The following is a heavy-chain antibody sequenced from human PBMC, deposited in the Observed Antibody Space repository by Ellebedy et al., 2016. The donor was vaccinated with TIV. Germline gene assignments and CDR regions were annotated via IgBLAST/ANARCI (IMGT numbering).Heavy chain of an antibody. D-gene: IGHD3-10*01. CDR1: GYTFTTYA. CDR2: INAGNGNT. J-gene: IGHJ6*02. V-gene: IGHV1-3*01. Sequence: AASVKVSCKASGYTFTTYAMHWVRQAPGQRLEWMGWINAGNGNTKYSQKFQGRVTMTTDTSTSTAYMELRSLRSDDTAVYYCARGYGYGSGSPPYYYYYGMDVWGQGTTVTVSS. CDR3: ARGYGYGSGSPPYYYYYGMDV.